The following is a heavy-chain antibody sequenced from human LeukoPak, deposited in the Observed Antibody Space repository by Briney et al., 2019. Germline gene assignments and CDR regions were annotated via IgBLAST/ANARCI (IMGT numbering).Heavy chain of an antibody. CDR3: AITSSLDY. J-gene: IGHJ4*02. V-gene: IGHV3-21*01. CDR1: GFTVSSYS. CDR2: ISSSSSYI. Sequence: GGSLRLSCAASGFTVSSYSMSWVRQAPGKGLVWVSPISSSSSYIYYADSVKGRFTISRDNAKNSLYLQMNSLRAEDTAVYYCAITSSLDYWGQGTLVTVSS.